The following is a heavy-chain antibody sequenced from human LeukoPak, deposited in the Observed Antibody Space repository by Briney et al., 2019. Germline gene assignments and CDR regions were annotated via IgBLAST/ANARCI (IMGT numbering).Heavy chain of an antibody. V-gene: IGHV3-23*01. Sequence: QAGGSLRLSCAASGFTFSSYAMSWVRQAPGKGLEWVSAISGSGGSTYYADSVKGRFTISRDNSKNTLYLQMNSLRAEDTAVYYCARDIGGYDAYYYYGMDVWGQGTTVTVSS. J-gene: IGHJ6*02. CDR2: ISGSGGST. CDR3: ARDIGGYDAYYYYGMDV. D-gene: IGHD5-12*01. CDR1: GFTFSSYA.